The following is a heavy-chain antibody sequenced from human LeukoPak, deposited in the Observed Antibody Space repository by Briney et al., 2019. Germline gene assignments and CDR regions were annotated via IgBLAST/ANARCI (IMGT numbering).Heavy chain of an antibody. CDR2: MSFDGRNK. CDR1: GFTFSSYA. V-gene: IGHV3-30*04. CDR3: VRCASGWYWDAVQRVGYFFDY. D-gene: IGHD6-19*01. Sequence: GGSLRLSCAASGFTFSSYAMSWVRQAPGKGLEWVAIMSFDGRNKYYADSVNGRFTISRDNSKNTLFLQLKSLGVEDTAVYYCVRCASGWYWDAVQRVGYFFDYWGQGTLVTVSS. J-gene: IGHJ4*02.